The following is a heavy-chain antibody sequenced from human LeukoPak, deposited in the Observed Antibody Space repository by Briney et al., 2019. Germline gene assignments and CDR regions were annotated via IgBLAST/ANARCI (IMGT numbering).Heavy chain of an antibody. CDR3: ARAPSGCGGTCPLDS. CDR1: GFTFSSYA. Sequence: GGSLRLSCAASGFTFSSYAMHWVRQAPGKGLEWVAVISYDGSNKYYADSVKGRFTISRDNSKNTLYLQMNSLRAEDTAVYYCARAPSGCGGTCPLDSWGQGTLVTVSS. D-gene: IGHD2-15*01. CDR2: ISYDGSNK. J-gene: IGHJ4*02. V-gene: IGHV3-30*04.